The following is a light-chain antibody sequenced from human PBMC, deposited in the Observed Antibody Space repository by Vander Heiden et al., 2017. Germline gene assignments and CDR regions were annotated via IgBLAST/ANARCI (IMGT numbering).Light chain of an antibody. CDR1: SSYIGAGYD. CDR3: QSYDSSLSAWV. CDR2: GNI. V-gene: IGLV1-40*01. Sequence: QSVLTQPPPVCGPPGRWVSLSSNGSSSYIGAGYDVHWYQHLPGTAPKLLIYGNIKRPSGVPDRFSGSKSGTSASLAITGLQAEDEADYYCQSYDSSLSAWVFGGGTKLTVL. J-gene: IGLJ3*02.